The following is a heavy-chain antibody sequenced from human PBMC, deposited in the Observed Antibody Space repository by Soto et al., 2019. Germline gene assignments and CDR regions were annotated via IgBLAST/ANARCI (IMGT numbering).Heavy chain of an antibody. D-gene: IGHD2-15*01. J-gene: IGHJ5*02. CDR2: IYSGGST. V-gene: IGHV3-53*04. CDR3: ARDRYCSGGSCLQVT. CDR1: GFTVSSNY. Sequence: GGSLRLSCAASGFTVSSNYMSWVRQAPGKGLEWVSVIYSGGSTYYADFVKGRFTISRHNSKNTLYLQMNSLRAEDTAVYYCARDRYCSGGSCLQVTWGQGTLVTVSS.